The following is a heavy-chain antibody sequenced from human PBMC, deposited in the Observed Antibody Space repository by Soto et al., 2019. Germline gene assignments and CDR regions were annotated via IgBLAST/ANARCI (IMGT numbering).Heavy chain of an antibody. V-gene: IGHV3-21*01. D-gene: IGHD6-6*01. J-gene: IGHJ4*02. CDR2: ISSSSSYI. Sequence: EVQLVESGGGLVKPGGSLRLSCAASGFTFSSYSMNWVRQAPGKGLEWVSSISSSSSYIYYADSVKGRFTISRDNAKNPLYLQMNSLRAEDTAVYYCARDPVRGSSSSGWDYWGQGTLVTVSS. CDR3: ARDPVRGSSSSGWDY. CDR1: GFTFSSYS.